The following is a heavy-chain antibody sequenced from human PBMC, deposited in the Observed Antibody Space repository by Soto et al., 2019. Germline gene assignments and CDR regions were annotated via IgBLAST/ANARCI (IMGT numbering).Heavy chain of an antibody. V-gene: IGHV4-59*01. Sequence: QVQLQESGPGVVKASETLSLTCTFSEGSSSSYYWSWIRKAPGKGLEWIGYIYYSGSTNYNPSLKSRVTISVDTSKNQFSLKLSSVTDADTAVYYCAREGFGMDVWGQGTTVTVSS. CDR2: IYYSGST. CDR3: AREGFGMDV. J-gene: IGHJ6*02. D-gene: IGHD2-15*01. CDR1: EGSSSSYY.